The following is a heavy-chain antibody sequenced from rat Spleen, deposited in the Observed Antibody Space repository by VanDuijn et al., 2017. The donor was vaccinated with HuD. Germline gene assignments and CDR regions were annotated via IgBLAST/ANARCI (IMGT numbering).Heavy chain of an antibody. CDR2: ISTSDTGT. CDR3: ARHNSGYGVMDA. V-gene: IGHV5-29*01. CDR1: GFTFTKYG. Sequence: EVLLVESGGGSVQPGRSLKLSCATSGFTFTKYGMSWVRQAPTRGLEWVASISTSDTGTFYRDSVKGRFTISRDNAKSTLYLQMDSLRSEDTATYYCARHNSGYGVMDAWGQGASVTVSS. D-gene: IGHD4-3*01. J-gene: IGHJ4*01.